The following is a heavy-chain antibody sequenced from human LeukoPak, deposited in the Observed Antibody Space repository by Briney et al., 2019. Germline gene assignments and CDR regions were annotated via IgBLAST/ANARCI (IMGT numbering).Heavy chain of an antibody. J-gene: IGHJ5*01. CDR3: AKDAQRGFDYSNSLES. CDR1: GFTFSHFG. V-gene: IGHV3-33*06. CDR2: IWSDGSNR. Sequence: PGGSLRLSCSTSGFTFSHFGMHWVRQAPGKGLEWVAVIWSDGSNRYYGDSVKGRFTISRDNSENSVYLHMNNLRVEDTAVYYCAKDAQRGFDYSNSLESWGQGTLVTVSS. D-gene: IGHD4-11*01.